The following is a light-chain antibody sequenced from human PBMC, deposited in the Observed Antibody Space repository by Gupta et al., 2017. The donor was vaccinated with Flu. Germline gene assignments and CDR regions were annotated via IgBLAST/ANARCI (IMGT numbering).Light chain of an antibody. CDR1: SSDVGSYHL. CDR3: CSYAGANTPYV. Sequence: QSALTQPASVSGSPGHSVTISCTGTSSDVGSYHLVSWYQQYPGKAPKLMISEGNKRPSGVSIRFSGSKSGNTASLTISGLQAEDEADYYCCSYAGANTPYVFGSGTKVTVL. J-gene: IGLJ1*01. V-gene: IGLV2-23*01. CDR2: EGN.